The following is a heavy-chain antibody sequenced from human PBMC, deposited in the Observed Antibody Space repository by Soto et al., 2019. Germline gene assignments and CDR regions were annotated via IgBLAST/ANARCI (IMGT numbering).Heavy chain of an antibody. CDR3: ARDTICSGGSCYSAFDY. Sequence: GRSLRLSCAASGFTFSSYSMNWVRQAQGKGLEWVSSISSSSSYIYYADSVKGRFTISRDNAKNSLYLQMNSLRAEDTAVYYCARDTICSGGSCYSAFDYWGQGTLVTVSS. CDR2: ISSSSSYI. J-gene: IGHJ4*02. CDR1: GFTFSSYS. D-gene: IGHD2-15*01. V-gene: IGHV3-21*01.